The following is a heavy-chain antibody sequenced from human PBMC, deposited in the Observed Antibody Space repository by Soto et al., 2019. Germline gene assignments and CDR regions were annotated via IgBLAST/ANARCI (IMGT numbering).Heavy chain of an antibody. CDR1: GGSISSGDYY. CDR2: IYYSGST. V-gene: IGHV4-30-4*01. CDR3: ASGLGAAAGYYFDY. J-gene: IGHJ4*02. Sequence: LSLTCTVSGGSISSGDYYWSWIRQPPGKGLEWIGYIYYSGSTYYNPSLKSRVTISVDTSKNQFSLKLSSVTAADTAVYYCASGLGAAAGYYFDYWGQGTLVTVSS. D-gene: IGHD6-13*01.